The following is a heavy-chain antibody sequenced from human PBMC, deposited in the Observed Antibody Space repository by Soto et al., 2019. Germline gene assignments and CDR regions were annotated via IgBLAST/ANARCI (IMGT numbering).Heavy chain of an antibody. Sequence: GGSLRLSCAASGFTFSSYSMNWVRQAPVNGLELVSSISSVISYIYWADAVKGGFTISGYSAGKSRYLQMNSLRACCTAVYYCXXEXPGEYSGYELIPHTFDYWGQGTMVTVSS. CDR3: XXEXPGEYSGYELIPHTFDY. D-gene: IGHD5-12*01. V-gene: IGHV3-21*01. CDR2: ISSVISYI. CDR1: GFTFSSYS. J-gene: IGHJ4*02.